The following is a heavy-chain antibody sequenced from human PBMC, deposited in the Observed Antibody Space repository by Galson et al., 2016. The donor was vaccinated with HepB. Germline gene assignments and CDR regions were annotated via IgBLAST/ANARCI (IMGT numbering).Heavy chain of an antibody. CDR1: GFNVRAYY. CDR3: ARWSDNHGFDS. CDR2: SNSGGGT. J-gene: IGHJ5*01. D-gene: IGHD3-3*01. Sequence: SLRLSCAASGFNVRAYYMIWVRQAPGKGLEWVSASNSGGGTYYADSVRGRFTISRDNSENILYLQVNSMRPDDTAVYFCARWSDNHGFDSWGQGTRVTVSS. V-gene: IGHV3-53*01.